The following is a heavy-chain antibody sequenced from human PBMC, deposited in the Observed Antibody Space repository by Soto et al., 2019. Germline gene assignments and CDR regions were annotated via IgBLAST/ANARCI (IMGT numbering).Heavy chain of an antibody. J-gene: IGHJ5*02. CDR3: ARVKASNTLRAQHWFDP. CDR1: GSSIMSNNYH. CDR2: IYYSGDT. Sequence: SETLSLTCTVSGSSIMSNNYHWGWNRQPPGKGLEWIGYIYYSGDTKYSPSLKSRVTISVDTSKNHFSLKLSSVTAADTAIYHCARVKASNTLRAQHWFDPWGQGTLVTVSS. V-gene: IGHV4-39*02. D-gene: IGHD1-26*01.